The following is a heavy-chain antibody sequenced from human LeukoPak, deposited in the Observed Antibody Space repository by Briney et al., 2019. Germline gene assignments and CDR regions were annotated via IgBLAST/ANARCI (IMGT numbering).Heavy chain of an antibody. J-gene: IGHJ4*02. Sequence: GGSLRLSCAASGFTFSSYEMNWVRQAPGKGLEWVSYISSSGSTIYYADSVKGRFTISRDNAKNSLYLQMNSLRAEDTAVYYCARDLYGQKFDYWGQGTLVTVSS. CDR3: ARDLYGQKFDY. D-gene: IGHD2-8*01. CDR2: ISSSGSTI. CDR1: GFTFSSYE. V-gene: IGHV3-48*03.